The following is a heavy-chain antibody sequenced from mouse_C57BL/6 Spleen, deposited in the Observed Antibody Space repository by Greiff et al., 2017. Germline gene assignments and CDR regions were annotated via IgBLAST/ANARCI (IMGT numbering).Heavy chain of an antibody. J-gene: IGHJ1*03. CDR2: IDPEDGET. CDR1: GFNIKDYY. Sequence: VQLKESGAELVKPGASVKLSCTASGFNIKDYYMHWVKQRTEQGLEWIGRIDPEDGETKYDPKFHGKATITADTSSYTASLQLSSLTSEDTAVYYCARGYCDVWGTGTTVTVSS. CDR3: ARGYCDV. V-gene: IGHV14-2*01.